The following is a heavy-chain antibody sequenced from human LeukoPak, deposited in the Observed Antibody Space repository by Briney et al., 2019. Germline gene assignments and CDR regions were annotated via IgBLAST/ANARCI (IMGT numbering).Heavy chain of an antibody. V-gene: IGHV3-21*01. J-gene: IGHJ4*02. Sequence: GGSLRLSCAASGFTFSSYSMNWVRQAPGKGLEWVSSISSSSSYIYYADSVKGRFTISRDNAKNSLYLQMNSLRAEDTAVYYCARVLIGEGTLDYWGQGTLVTVSS. CDR3: ARVLIGEGTLDY. CDR2: ISSSSSYI. CDR1: GFTFSSYS. D-gene: IGHD3-10*01.